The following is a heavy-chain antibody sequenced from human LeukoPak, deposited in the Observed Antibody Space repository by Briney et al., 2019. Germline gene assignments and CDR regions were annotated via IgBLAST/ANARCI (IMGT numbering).Heavy chain of an antibody. Sequence: GGSLRLSCAASGFTLTAYLIHWVRQAPGKGLEWVAVMSCDGNAMFYADSVKGRFTISRDNTKNTLYLQINSLRAEDTAVYYCVRESEYYFDHSASFDYWGQGTLVTVSS. CDR3: VRESEYYFDHSASFDY. CDR2: MSCDGNAM. V-gene: IGHV3-30-3*01. CDR1: GFTLTAYL. D-gene: IGHD3-22*01. J-gene: IGHJ4*02.